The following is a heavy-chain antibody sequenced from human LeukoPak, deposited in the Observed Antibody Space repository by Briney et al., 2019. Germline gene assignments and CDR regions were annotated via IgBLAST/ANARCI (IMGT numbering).Heavy chain of an antibody. CDR2: IYPGDSDT. V-gene: IGHV5-51*01. CDR3: ARPGQLGEYTPYYFDF. CDR1: GYSFTSYW. Sequence: GESLKISCKGSGYSFTSYWIGWVRQMPGKGLEWMGIIYPGDSDTRYSPSFQGQVTISADKSISTVYLQWSSLKASDTAMYYCARPGQLGEYTPYYFDFWGQGTLVTVSS. J-gene: IGHJ4*02. D-gene: IGHD3-16*01.